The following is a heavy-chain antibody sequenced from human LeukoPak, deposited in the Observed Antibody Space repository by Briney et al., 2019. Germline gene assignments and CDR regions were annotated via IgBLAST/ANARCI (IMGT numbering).Heavy chain of an antibody. J-gene: IGHJ4*02. D-gene: IGHD6-19*01. CDR2: IDDTGST. Sequence: SETLSLTCTVSGGSISSSAYYWAWIRQPPGKGLDGFGSIDDTGSTYYNPSLKSRVTISADTSKNQFSLKVNSVTAADAAVFYCARDKIAVPGPDFDYWGQGTLVTVSS. V-gene: IGHV4-39*02. CDR1: GGSISSSAYY. CDR3: ARDKIAVPGPDFDY.